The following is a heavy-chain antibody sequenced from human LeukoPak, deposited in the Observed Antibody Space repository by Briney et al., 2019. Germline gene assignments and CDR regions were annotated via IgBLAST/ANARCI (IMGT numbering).Heavy chain of an antibody. CDR3: ARDSSEIRSLIVH. D-gene: IGHD1-14*01. CDR1: GGTFSNYA. J-gene: IGHJ1*01. V-gene: IGHV1-69*13. CDR2: ITPLFGTA. Sequence: SVTVSFTASGGTFSNYAINWVRQAPGQGLERMGGITPLFGTAKYAQKFQGRVTIIADESTSTAYMELSSLRSEDTAVYYCARDSSEIRSLIVHWGQGTLVTVSS.